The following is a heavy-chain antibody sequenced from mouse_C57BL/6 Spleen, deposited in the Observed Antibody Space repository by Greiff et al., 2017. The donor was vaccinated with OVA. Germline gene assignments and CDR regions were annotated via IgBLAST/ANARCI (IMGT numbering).Heavy chain of an antibody. CDR3: ARPSSITRGYFDV. Sequence: QVQLQQPGAELVKPGASVKLSCKASGYTFTSYWMQWVKQRPGQGLEWIGEIDPSDSYTNYNQKFKGKATLTVDTSSSTAYMQLSSLTSEDSAVYYCARPSSITRGYFDVWGTGTTVTVSS. D-gene: IGHD1-1*01. CDR2: IDPSDSYT. CDR1: GYTFTSYW. J-gene: IGHJ1*03. V-gene: IGHV1-50*01.